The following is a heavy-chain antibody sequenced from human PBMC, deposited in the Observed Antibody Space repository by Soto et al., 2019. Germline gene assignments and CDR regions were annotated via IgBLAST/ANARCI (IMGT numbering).Heavy chain of an antibody. CDR3: ARLLLRPGKFDY. Sequence: GSLRLSCAASGFSISDYYMSWVRQAPGKGLEWISDISSSGDPTYYADSVRGRFTISRDNAKNSLYLQLNSLRGEDTAVYYCARLLLRPGKFDYWGQGTLVTVSS. J-gene: IGHJ4*02. D-gene: IGHD2-21*01. CDR1: GFSISDYY. CDR2: ISSSGDPT. V-gene: IGHV3-11*01.